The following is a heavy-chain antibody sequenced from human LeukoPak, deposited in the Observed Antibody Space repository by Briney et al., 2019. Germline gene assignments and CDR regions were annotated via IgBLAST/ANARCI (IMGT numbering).Heavy chain of an antibody. Sequence: SETLSLTCTVSGGSISSYYWSWIRQPPGKELEWIGYIYYSGSTNYNPSLKSRVTISVDTSKNQFSLKLSSVTAADTAVYYCARAAVPAAHDYWGQGTLVTVSS. J-gene: IGHJ4*02. CDR3: ARAAVPAAHDY. CDR1: GGSISSYY. V-gene: IGHV4-59*01. CDR2: IYYSGST. D-gene: IGHD2-2*01.